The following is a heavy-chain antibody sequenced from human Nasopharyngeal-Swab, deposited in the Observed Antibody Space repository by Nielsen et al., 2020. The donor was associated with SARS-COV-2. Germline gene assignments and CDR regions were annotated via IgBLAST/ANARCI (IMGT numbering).Heavy chain of an antibody. CDR3: ASSGWLHPFDN. J-gene: IGHJ4*02. Sequence: WIRQPPGKGLEWIGRIYYSGATYYNPPLKKRLTMSVDMSKNQFSLKLYSVTAADTAVYHCASSGWLHPFDNWGPGTLGTVSS. D-gene: IGHD5-24*01. V-gene: IGHV4-39*01. CDR2: IYYSGAT.